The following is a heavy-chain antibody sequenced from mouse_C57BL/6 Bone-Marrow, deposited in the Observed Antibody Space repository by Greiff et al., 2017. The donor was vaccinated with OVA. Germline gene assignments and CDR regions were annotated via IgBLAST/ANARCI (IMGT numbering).Heavy chain of an antibody. J-gene: IGHJ4*01. CDR2: ISSGGSYT. Sequence: EVKLQESGGDLVKPGGSLKLSCAASGFTFSSYGMSWVRQTPDKRLEWVATISSGGSYTYYPDSVKGRFTISRDNAKNTLYLQMSSLKSEDTAMDYCARPYYGSSYDAMDYWGQGTSVTVAS. D-gene: IGHD1-1*01. CDR1: GFTFSSYG. V-gene: IGHV5-6*01. CDR3: ARPYYGSSYDAMDY.